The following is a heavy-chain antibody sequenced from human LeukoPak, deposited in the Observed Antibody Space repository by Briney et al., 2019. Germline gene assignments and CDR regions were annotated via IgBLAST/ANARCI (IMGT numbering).Heavy chain of an antibody. CDR2: IYYSGST. D-gene: IGHD6-13*01. CDR1: GGSISSYY. CDR3: ASSSWYGRIDY. J-gene: IGHJ4*02. V-gene: IGHV4-59*08. Sequence: SETLSLTCTVSGGSISSYYWSWIRQPPGKGLEWIGYIYYSGSTNYNPSLKSRVIISVDTSKNQFSLKLSSVTAADTAVYYCASSSWYGRIDYWGQGTLVTVSS.